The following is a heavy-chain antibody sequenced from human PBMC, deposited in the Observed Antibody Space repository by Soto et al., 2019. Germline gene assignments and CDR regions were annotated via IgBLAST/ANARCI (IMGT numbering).Heavy chain of an antibody. D-gene: IGHD3-3*01. V-gene: IGHV1-69*13. CDR1: GGTFSSYA. CDR2: IIPIFGTA. J-gene: IGHJ6*02. Sequence: ASVKVSCKASGGTFSSYAISWVRQAPGQGLEWMGGIIPIFGTANYAQKFQGRVTITADESTSTAYMELSSLRSEDTAVYYCARGPITIFGVVMGDYYYGMDVWGQGTTVTVSS. CDR3: ARGPITIFGVVMGDYYYGMDV.